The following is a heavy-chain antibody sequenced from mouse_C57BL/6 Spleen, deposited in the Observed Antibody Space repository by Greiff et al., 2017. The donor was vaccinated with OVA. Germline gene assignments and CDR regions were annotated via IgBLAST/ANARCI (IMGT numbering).Heavy chain of an antibody. J-gene: IGHJ1*03. CDR1: GYTFTSYW. D-gene: IGHD1-1*01. CDR3: ARRGYYGSSYVGYFDV. V-gene: IGHV1-59*01. CDR2: IDPSDSYT. Sequence: QVQLQQSGAELVRPGTSVKLSCKASGYTFTSYWMHWVKQRPGQGLEWIGVIDPSDSYTNYNQKFKGKATLTVDTSSSTAYMQLSSLTSEDSAVYYCARRGYYGSSYVGYFDVWGTGTTVTVSS.